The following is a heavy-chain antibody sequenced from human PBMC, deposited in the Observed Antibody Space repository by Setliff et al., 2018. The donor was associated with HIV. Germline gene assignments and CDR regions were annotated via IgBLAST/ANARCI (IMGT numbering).Heavy chain of an antibody. J-gene: IGHJ1*01. V-gene: IGHV4-61*02. CDR1: GGSISSGSYY. D-gene: IGHD1-26*01. CDR2: IYTSGST. CDR3: ARESGSYPYRVLRH. Sequence: SETLSLTCTVSGGSISSGSYYWTWIRQPAGKGLEWIGRIYTSGSTNYNPSLKSRVAISLDTSKNQFSLNLNSVTAADTAVYYCARESGSYPYRVLRHWGQGTLVTVSS.